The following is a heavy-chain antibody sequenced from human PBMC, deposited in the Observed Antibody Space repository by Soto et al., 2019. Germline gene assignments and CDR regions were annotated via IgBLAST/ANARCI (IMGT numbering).Heavy chain of an antibody. CDR1: GGSISSGAYY. CDR2: FYYSGST. D-gene: IGHD5-18*01. Sequence: SETLSLTCTVSGGSISSGAYYWSWIRQHPGKGLEWIGGFYYSGSTYYNPSLKSRVTISVDTSKNQLSLKLSSVTAADTAVYYCARAAGYTYGLDYWGQGILVTVSS. V-gene: IGHV4-31*03. CDR3: ARAAGYTYGLDY. J-gene: IGHJ4*02.